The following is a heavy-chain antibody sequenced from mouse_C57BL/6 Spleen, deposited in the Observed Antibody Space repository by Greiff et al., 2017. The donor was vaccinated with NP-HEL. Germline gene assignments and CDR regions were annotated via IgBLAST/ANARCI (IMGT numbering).Heavy chain of an antibody. Sequence: QVQLQQPGAELVRPGSSVKLSCKASGYTFTSYWMHWVKQRPIQGLEWIGNIDPSDSETHYNQKFKDKATLTVDKSSSTAYMQLSSLTSADSAVYYCARWYDGSFAYWGQGTMVTVSA. V-gene: IGHV1-52*01. D-gene: IGHD2-3*01. J-gene: IGHJ3*01. CDR3: ARWYDGSFAY. CDR2: IDPSDSET. CDR1: GYTFTSYW.